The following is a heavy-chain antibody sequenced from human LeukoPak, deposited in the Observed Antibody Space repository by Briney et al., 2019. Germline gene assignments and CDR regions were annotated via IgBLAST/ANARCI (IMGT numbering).Heavy chain of an antibody. V-gene: IGHV3-48*01. CDR3: ARRGP. J-gene: IGHJ5*02. CDR1: GFTFSSYI. CDR2: ISSSSNNI. Sequence: PGGSLRLSCAASGFTFSSYIMNWVRQAPGKGLEWVSYISSSSNNIYYADSVKGRFTISRDDAKNSLYLQMNSLRAEDTAVYYCARRGPWGQGTLVTVSS.